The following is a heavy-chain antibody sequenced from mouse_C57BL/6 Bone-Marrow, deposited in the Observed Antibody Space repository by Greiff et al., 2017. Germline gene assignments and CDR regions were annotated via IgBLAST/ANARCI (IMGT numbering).Heavy chain of an antibody. CDR1: GYSFPSYY. CDR3: ARGGQLRLRPMDY. CDR2: IFPGGGNT. J-gene: IGHJ2*01. V-gene: IGHV1-66*01. D-gene: IGHD3-2*02. Sequence: QVHVKQSGPELVKPGASVKISCKASGYSFPSYYIHWVKQRPGQGLEWIGWIFPGGGNTKYNEKFKGKATLTADTSSSTAYMQLSSLTADDSAVYYCARGGQLRLRPMDYWGQGTTLTVSS.